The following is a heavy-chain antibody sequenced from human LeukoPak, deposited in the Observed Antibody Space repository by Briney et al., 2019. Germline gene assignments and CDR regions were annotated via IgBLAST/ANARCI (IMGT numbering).Heavy chain of an antibody. V-gene: IGHV4-59*01. J-gene: IGHJ4*02. Sequence: ASETLSLTCTVSDGSISDYYWSWIRQPPGKGLEWIGYIYYSGSTSYNPSLRSRVTMSLDTSKNQFSLELSSVTAADTALYYCARNIRGRAVVPGYWGQGTLVTVSS. CDR3: ARNIRGRAVVPGY. CDR1: DGSISDYY. CDR2: IYYSGST. D-gene: IGHD6-19*01.